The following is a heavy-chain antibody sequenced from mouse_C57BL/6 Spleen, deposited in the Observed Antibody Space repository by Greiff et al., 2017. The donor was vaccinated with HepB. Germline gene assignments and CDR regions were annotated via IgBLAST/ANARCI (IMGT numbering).Heavy chain of an antibody. Sequence: EVHLVESGGGLVKPGGSLKLSCAASGFTFSSYAMSWVRQTPEKRLEWVATISDGGSYTYYPDNVKGRFTISRDNAKNNLYLQMSHLKSEDTAMYYCARYSNYGDRFAYWGQGTLVTVSA. J-gene: IGHJ3*01. CDR1: GFTFSSYA. CDR2: ISDGGSYT. CDR3: ARYSNYGDRFAY. V-gene: IGHV5-4*01. D-gene: IGHD2-5*01.